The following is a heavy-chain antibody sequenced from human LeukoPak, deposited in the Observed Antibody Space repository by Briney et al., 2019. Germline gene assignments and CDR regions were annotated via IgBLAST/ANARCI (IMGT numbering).Heavy chain of an antibody. CDR2: ILPTFGTA. J-gene: IGHJ4*02. CDR1: GGTFSSYA. V-gene: IGHV1-69*01. Sequence: GSSVKVSCKASGGTFSSYAISWVRQAPGQGLEWMGGILPTFGTASYAQKYQGRVTITADESTSTAYLELSSLRSDDTAVYCCARGDSSGRSYGCYWGQGTLGTASS. D-gene: IGHD6-19*01. CDR3: ARGDSSGRSYGCY.